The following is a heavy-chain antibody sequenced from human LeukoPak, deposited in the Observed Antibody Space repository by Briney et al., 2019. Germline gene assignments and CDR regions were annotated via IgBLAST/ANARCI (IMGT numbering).Heavy chain of an antibody. J-gene: IGHJ4*02. D-gene: IGHD1-26*01. CDR2: ISYDGSNK. CDR3: AKDSGSYCFDY. CDR1: GFTFSSYG. Sequence: GGSLRLSCAASGFTFSSYGMHWVRQAPGKGLEWVAVISYDGSNKYYADSVKGRFTISRDNSKNTLYLQMNGLRAEDTAVYYCAKDSGSYCFDYWGQGTLVTVSS. V-gene: IGHV3-30*18.